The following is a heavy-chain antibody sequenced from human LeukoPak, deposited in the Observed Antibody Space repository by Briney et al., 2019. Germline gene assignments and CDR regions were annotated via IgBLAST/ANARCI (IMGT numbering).Heavy chain of an antibody. D-gene: IGHD5-24*01. CDR1: GFTFSSYG. CDR2: IWYDGSNK. CDR3: AKDRDGYNPGYFDY. J-gene: IGHJ4*02. Sequence: PGRSLRLSCAASGFTFSSYGMHWVRQAPGKGLEWVAVIWYDGSNKYYADSVKGRFTISRDNSKNTLYLQMNSLRAEDTAVYYCAKDRDGYNPGYFDYWAQGTLVTVSS. V-gene: IGHV3-33*06.